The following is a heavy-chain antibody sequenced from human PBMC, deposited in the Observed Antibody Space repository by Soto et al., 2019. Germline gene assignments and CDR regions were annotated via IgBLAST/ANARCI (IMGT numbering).Heavy chain of an antibody. J-gene: IGHJ4*02. V-gene: IGHV4-39*01. CDR1: GDSMSSSSYY. CDR2: IYYSGST. CDR3: ARQSGLNYRAEFDY. Sequence: SETLSLTCTVSGDSMSSSSYYWTWIRQPPGKGLEWIGSIYYSGSTYYNPSLKSRVTVSVDTSKNQFSLKLNSVTAADTAVYYCARQSGLNYRAEFDYWGQGTLVTVSS. D-gene: IGHD4-4*01.